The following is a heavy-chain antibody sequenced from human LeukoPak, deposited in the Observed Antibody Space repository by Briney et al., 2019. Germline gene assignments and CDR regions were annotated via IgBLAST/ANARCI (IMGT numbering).Heavy chain of an antibody. CDR3: ATGGPFVRGGPCDY. Sequence: GGSLRLSCAGSGFIFNSYWMTWVRQAPGKGLEWVANIKQDGSEKNYVDSVKGRFNISRDNAKNSLYLQMSSLRDGDTAVYYCATGGPFVRGGPCDYWGQGILVTVSS. D-gene: IGHD3-10*01. J-gene: IGHJ4*02. CDR1: GFIFNSYW. CDR2: IKQDGSEK. V-gene: IGHV3-7*01.